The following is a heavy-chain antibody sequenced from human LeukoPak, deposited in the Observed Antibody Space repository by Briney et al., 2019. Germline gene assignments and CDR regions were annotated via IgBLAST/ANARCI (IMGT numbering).Heavy chain of an antibody. D-gene: IGHD6-19*01. Sequence: GGSLRLSCAASGFTFSIYGVHWVRQAPGKGLEWVAVISYDGSNKYYADSVKGRLTISRDNSKNTLYLQMNSLRAEDTAVYYCAKDPGAVAGTGLVWGQGTLVTVSS. J-gene: IGHJ4*02. CDR2: ISYDGSNK. CDR1: GFTFSIYG. V-gene: IGHV3-30*18. CDR3: AKDPGAVAGTGLV.